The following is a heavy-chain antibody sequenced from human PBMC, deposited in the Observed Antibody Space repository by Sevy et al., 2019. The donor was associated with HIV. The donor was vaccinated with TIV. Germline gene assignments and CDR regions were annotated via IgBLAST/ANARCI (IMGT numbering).Heavy chain of an antibody. CDR1: GFTFSTYG. J-gene: IGHJ4*02. Sequence: GGSLRLSCAASGFTFSTYGMHWVRQAPGKGLEWVAVMWFDGSNTYYANSVKGRFTISRDIAKNTLHLQMNSLRAEDTDVYYCARDLEFYDYGDYGPAFMPDYWGQGTLVTVSS. D-gene: IGHD4-17*01. V-gene: IGHV3-33*01. CDR3: ARDLEFYDYGDYGPAFMPDY. CDR2: MWFDGSNT.